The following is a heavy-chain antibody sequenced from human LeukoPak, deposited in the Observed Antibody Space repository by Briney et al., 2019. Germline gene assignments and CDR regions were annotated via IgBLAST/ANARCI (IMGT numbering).Heavy chain of an antibody. V-gene: IGHV3-53*01. CDR1: GFTVSSNY. J-gene: IGHJ4*02. Sequence: VGSLRLSCAASGFTVSSNYMSWVRQAPGKGLEWVSVIYSGGSTYYADSVKGRFTISRDNSKNTLYLQMNSLRAEDTAVYYCARHSSCSGGRCYSREIDYWGQGTLVTVSS. CDR3: ARHSSCSGGRCYSREIDY. D-gene: IGHD2-15*01. CDR2: IYSGGST.